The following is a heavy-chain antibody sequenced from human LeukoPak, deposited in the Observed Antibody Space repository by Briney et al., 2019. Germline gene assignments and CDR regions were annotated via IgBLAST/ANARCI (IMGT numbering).Heavy chain of an antibody. CDR3: ARGGNSYGQYYFDY. CDR1: GGTFSSYA. Sequence: GASVKVSCKASGGTFSSYAISWVRQAPGQGLEWMGGIIPIFGTANYAQKFQGRVTITADESTSTAYMELSSLRSEDTAVYYCARGGNSYGQYYFDYWGQGTLVTVSS. V-gene: IGHV1-69*13. J-gene: IGHJ4*02. D-gene: IGHD5-18*01. CDR2: IIPIFGTA.